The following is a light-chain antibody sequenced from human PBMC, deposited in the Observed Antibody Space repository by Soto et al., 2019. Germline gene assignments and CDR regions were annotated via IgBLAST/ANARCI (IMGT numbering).Light chain of an antibody. CDR3: QQRNNWPRST. V-gene: IGKV3D-20*02. CDR1: QSVTSTY. J-gene: IGKJ5*01. Sequence: EIVLTQSPVTLSSSQGERATLSCSASQSVTSTYLAWYQQKRGQAPRLLIYDASNRATGIPARFSGSGSGTDFTLTIRSLEPEDFAVYYCQQRNNWPRSTFGQGKQREIK. CDR2: DAS.